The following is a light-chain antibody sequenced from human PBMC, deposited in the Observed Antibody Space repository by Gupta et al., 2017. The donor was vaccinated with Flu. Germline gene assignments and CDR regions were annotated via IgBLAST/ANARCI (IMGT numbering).Light chain of an antibody. J-gene: IGKJ4*01. Sequence: PSTLSASVGDRVTLTGRASQNILAWLTWYQQKPGKAPKLLIYDASNLANGVPSRFSGSGSVTEFTLTISSLQPDDFATYYCQQDYNYFFTFGRGTKVYSK. CDR1: QNILAW. CDR3: QQDYNYFFT. V-gene: IGKV1-5*01. CDR2: DAS.